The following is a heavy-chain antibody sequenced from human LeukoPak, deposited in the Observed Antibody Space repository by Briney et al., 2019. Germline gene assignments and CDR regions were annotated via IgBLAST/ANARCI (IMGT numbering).Heavy chain of an antibody. CDR3: ATDLFNYASGNAYDI. V-gene: IGHV3-30*02. CDR2: IRYGVGKK. CDR1: GLTLSSYG. D-gene: IGHD3-10*01. J-gene: IGHJ3*02. Sequence: GGCLSLSRAASGLTLSSYGMHWVRQAPGQGVEGVGCIRYGVGKKYYADSVKGRFTISRDNSQNTLYLQMNSVRAEDTAVYYCATDLFNYASGNAYDIWGQGTMVTVSS.